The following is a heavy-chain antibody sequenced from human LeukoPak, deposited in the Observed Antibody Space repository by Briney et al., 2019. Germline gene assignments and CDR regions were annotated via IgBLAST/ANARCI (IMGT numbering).Heavy chain of an antibody. D-gene: IGHD3-10*01. CDR2: IKQDGSEK. J-gene: IGHJ3*02. CDR3: ARGGGFGGLYDSFDI. Sequence: GGSLRLSCAASGFTFSSYWMSWVRQAPGKGLEWVANIKQDGSEKYYVDSVKGRFTISRDKAKNSLYLQMNSLRAEDTAAYYCARGGGFGGLYDSFDIWGQGTMVTVSS. CDR1: GFTFSSYW. V-gene: IGHV3-7*05.